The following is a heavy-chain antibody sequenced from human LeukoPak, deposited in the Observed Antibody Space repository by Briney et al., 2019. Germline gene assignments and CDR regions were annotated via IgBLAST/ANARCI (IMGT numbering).Heavy chain of an antibody. J-gene: IGHJ4*02. Sequence: GGSLRLSCAASGFTFSNYWMTWVRQLPGKGLEWVANIVQDGIEKYYVDSVKGRFTISRDNAKNSLFLQMDSLSAEDTALYYCARITTRYFDYWGQGTLVTVSS. V-gene: IGHV3-7*05. CDR2: IVQDGIEK. CDR3: ARITTRYFDY. CDR1: GFTFSNYW. D-gene: IGHD1-1*01.